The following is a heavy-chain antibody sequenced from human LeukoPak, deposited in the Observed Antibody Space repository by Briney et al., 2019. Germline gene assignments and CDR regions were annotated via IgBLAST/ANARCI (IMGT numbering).Heavy chain of an antibody. CDR1: GYTFTSYY. J-gene: IGHJ4*02. CDR2: INPSGGST. V-gene: IGHV1-46*01. Sequence: ASVKVSCKASGYTFTSYYMHWVRQAPGQGLEWMGIINPSGGSTSYAQKFQGRVTMTRDMSTSTVYMELSSLRSEDTAAYYCARGGPSIAARREGVFDYWGQGTLVTVSS. CDR3: ARGGPSIAARREGVFDY. D-gene: IGHD6-6*01.